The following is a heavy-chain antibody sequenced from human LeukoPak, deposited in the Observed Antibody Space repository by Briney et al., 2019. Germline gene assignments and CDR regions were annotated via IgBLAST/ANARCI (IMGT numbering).Heavy chain of an antibody. J-gene: IGHJ3*02. CDR2: IYHSGST. Sequence: SETLSLTCTVSGYSISSGHYWGWIRQPPGKGLEWIGSIYHSGSTYNNPSLKSRVTISGDTSKNQFSLKLSSVTAADTAVYYCARAESVWGGYRIDAFDIWGQGTMVTVSS. V-gene: IGHV4-38-2*02. CDR1: GYSISSGHY. CDR3: ARAESVWGGYRIDAFDI. D-gene: IGHD3-16*02.